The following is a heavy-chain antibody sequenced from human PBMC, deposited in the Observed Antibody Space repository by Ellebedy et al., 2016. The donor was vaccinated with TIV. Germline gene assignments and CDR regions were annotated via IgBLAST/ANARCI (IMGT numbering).Heavy chain of an antibody. J-gene: IGHJ4*02. V-gene: IGHV3-7*01. D-gene: IGHD5-12*01. CDR1: GFTFSRFW. CDR2: INQGGSET. CDR3: ASAARGSGAYESF. Sequence: PGGSLRLSCAASGFTFSRFWMAWVRQAPGKGLEWVVTINQGGSETYYVDSVKGRFTISRDNSKNSLYLQMNSLRADDTALYYCASAARGSGAYESFWGQGTLVTVSS.